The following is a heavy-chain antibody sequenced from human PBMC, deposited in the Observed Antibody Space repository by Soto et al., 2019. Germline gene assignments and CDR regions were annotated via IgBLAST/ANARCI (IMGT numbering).Heavy chain of an antibody. V-gene: IGHV4-39*01. CDR3: ASRLVVVVAAIEFDP. CDR1: GGSISSSSYY. J-gene: IGHJ5*02. D-gene: IGHD2-15*01. Sequence: SETLSLTCTASGGSISSSSYYWGWIRQPPGKGLEWIGSIYYSGSTYYNPSLKSRVTISVDTSKNQFSLKLSSVTAADTAVYYCASRLVVVVAAIEFDPWGQGTMVTVYS. CDR2: IYYSGST.